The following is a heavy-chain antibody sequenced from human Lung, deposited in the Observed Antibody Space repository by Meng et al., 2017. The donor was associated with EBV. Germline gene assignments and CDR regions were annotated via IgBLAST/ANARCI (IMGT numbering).Heavy chain of an antibody. CDR2: INHSGRT. V-gene: IGHV4-34*02. Sequence: GQLRQLGPGPLKPSETLSLTCAVYGGSFSDYYWSWIRQPPGKGLEWIGEINHSGRTNHNPSFKSRATISVDTAKNQFSVKLSSVTAADTAVYYCARRNYYDSSGHYSSSYFDYWGQGTLVTVSS. J-gene: IGHJ4*02. CDR3: ARRNYYDSSGHYSSSYFDY. D-gene: IGHD3-22*01. CDR1: GGSFSDYY.